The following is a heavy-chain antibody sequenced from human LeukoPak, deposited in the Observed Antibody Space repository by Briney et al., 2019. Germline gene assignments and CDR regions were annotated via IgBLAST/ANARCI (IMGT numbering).Heavy chain of an antibody. D-gene: IGHD5-12*01. CDR3: ARSGYSGYEADY. Sequence: SGESLKISCQASGYTFTSNWIGWVRQVTGEGLEWVGIIYPRDSDTRYSPSFQGQVTISADKSISTAYLQWGSLEASDTAMYYCARSGYSGYEADYWGQGTLVTVSS. V-gene: IGHV5-51*01. J-gene: IGHJ4*02. CDR1: GYTFTSNW. CDR2: IYPRDSDT.